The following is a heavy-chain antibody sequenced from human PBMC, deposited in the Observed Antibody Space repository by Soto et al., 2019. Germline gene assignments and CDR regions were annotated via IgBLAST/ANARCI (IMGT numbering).Heavy chain of an antibody. D-gene: IGHD5-18*01. V-gene: IGHV3-53*01. J-gene: IGHJ6*02. CDR3: ARDRWRVDTASYYYYGMDV. Sequence: PXGSLRLSCAASGFTVSSNYMSWVRQAPGKGLEWVSVIYSGGSTYYADSVKGRFTISRDNSKNTLYLQMNSLRAEDTAVYYCARDRWRVDTASYYYYGMDVWGQGTTVTVSS. CDR2: IYSGGST. CDR1: GFTVSSNY.